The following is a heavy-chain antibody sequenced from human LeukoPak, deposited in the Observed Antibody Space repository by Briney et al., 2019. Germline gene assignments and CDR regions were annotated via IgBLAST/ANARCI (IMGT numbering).Heavy chain of an antibody. J-gene: IGHJ4*02. CDR2: IRYEGSNK. V-gene: IGHV3-30*02. D-gene: IGHD5-18*01. CDR1: GFTFSSYG. CDR3: AKDLGYSYGAPFDY. Sequence: GGSLRLSWAASGFTFSSYGMHWVRQAPGKGLEGVAFIRYEGSNKYYADSVKGRFTISRDNSKNTLYLQMNSLRAEDTAVYYCAKDLGYSYGAPFDYWGQGTLVTVSS.